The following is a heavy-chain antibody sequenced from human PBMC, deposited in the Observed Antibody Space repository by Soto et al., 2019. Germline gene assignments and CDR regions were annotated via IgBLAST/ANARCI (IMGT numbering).Heavy chain of an antibody. CDR2: IYYSGST. CDR3: XXXXRXGYNSGWFDP. J-gene: IGHJ5*02. CDR1: GYSISSSSYY. D-gene: IGHD5-12*01. Sequence: SETLSLTCAVPGYSISSSSYYWGWIRQPPGKGLEWIGSIYYSGSTYYNPSLKSRVTISVDTSKNQFSLKLSSVTAADTAVYYXXXXXRXGYNSGWFDPWGQGTLVNVSS. V-gene: IGHV4-39*01.